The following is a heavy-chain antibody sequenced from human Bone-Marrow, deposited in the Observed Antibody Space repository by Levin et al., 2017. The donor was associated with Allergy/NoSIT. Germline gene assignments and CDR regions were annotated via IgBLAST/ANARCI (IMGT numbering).Heavy chain of an antibody. D-gene: IGHD3-3*01. CDR2: ISFDGSNP. V-gene: IGHV3-30-3*01. Sequence: GGSLRLSCAASGFNFISYGMHWVRQAPGKGLEWVAVISFDGSNPYYADSVKGRFTISRDNFRDILYLQMRSLSSEDTAVYYCARERFLEWLHPPYYYGMDVWGQGTTVTVSS. J-gene: IGHJ6*02. CDR3: ARERFLEWLHPPYYYGMDV. CDR1: GFNFISYG.